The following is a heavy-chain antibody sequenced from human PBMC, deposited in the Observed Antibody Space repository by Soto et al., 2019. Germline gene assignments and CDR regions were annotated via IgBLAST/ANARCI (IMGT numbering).Heavy chain of an antibody. CDR1: GYTFTSYL. V-gene: IGHV1-3*01. D-gene: IGHD5-18*01. Sequence: GASVKVSCKASGYTFTSYLTHWVRQAPGQRLEWMGWIHAGNGNTKYSQKFRGRVTFTTDTSASTAYMDLSSLRSEDTAVYYCARPGYTYGSPYYGMDVWGQGTTVTVFS. CDR2: IHAGNGNT. CDR3: ARPGYTYGSPYYGMDV. J-gene: IGHJ6*02.